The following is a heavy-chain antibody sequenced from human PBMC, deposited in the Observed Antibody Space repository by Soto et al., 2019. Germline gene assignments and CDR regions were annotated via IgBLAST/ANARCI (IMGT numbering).Heavy chain of an antibody. CDR2: ISSSSSYI. Sequence: GGSLRLSCAASGFTFSSYSMNWVRQAPGKGLEWVSSISSSSSYIYYADSVKGRFTISRDNAKNSLYLQMNSLRAEDTAVYYCARDWYHGYSYGSNWFDPWGQGTLVTVSS. D-gene: IGHD5-18*01. J-gene: IGHJ5*02. V-gene: IGHV3-21*01. CDR1: GFTFSSYS. CDR3: ARDWYHGYSYGSNWFDP.